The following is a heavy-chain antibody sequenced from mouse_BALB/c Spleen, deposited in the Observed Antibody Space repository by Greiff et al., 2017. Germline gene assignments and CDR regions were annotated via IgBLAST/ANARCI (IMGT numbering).Heavy chain of an antibody. CDR3: ARYDYDAGFYAMDY. CDR1: GYSFTDYN. V-gene: IGHV1-83*01. J-gene: IGHJ4*01. CDR2: IYPGSGST. Sequence: VQLQQSGPELVKPGASVKVSCKASGYSFTDYNMYWVKQSHGKSLEWIGEIYPGSGSTYYHEKFKGKATLTADKSSNTAYMQLSSLTSEDSAVYFCARYDYDAGFYAMDYWGQGTSVTVSS. D-gene: IGHD2-4*01.